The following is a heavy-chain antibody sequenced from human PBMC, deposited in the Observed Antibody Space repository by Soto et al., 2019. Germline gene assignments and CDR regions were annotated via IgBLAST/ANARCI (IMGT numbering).Heavy chain of an antibody. V-gene: IGHV4-34*01. CDR1: GGSFTGHL. CDR3: ARAKFESTGWHQFDI. CDR2: VSHSGNT. D-gene: IGHD7-27*01. Sequence: SETLSLTCTVSGGSFTGHLWSWVRQPPGKGLEWIGEVSHSGNTKYYPSLRSRVTLSVDSSRNQISLALTSVTAADTAVYYCARAKFESTGWHQFDIWGQGTLVTVSS. J-gene: IGHJ4*02.